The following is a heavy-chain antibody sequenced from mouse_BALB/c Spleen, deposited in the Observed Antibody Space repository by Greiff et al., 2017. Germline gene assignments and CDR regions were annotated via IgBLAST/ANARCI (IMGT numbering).Heavy chain of an antibody. CDR1: GFPFSSYA. Sequence: VQLQESGGGFVKPGGSLKLSCAASGFPFSSYALSWVRPSPEKRLGWVAEISSGGSYTYYSDTVTGRFTIPRDNAKNTLYLAMSSLRSEDTAVYYCARAEDGYDVGAMDYWGQGTTVTVSS. CDR3: ARAEDGYDVGAMDY. J-gene: IGHJ4*01. V-gene: IGHV5-9-4*01. D-gene: IGHD2-2*01. CDR2: ISSGGSYT.